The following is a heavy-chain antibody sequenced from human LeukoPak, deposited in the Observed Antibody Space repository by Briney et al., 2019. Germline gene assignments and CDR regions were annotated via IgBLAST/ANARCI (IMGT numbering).Heavy chain of an antibody. J-gene: IGHJ4*02. V-gene: IGHV4-30-4*01. CDR2: IHYSGST. Sequence: PSQTLSLTCTVSGGSISSGDYYWSWIRQPPGKGLEWIGYIHYSGSTYYNPSLKSRVTISVDTSKNQFSLKLSSVTAADTAVYYCARAPRGYSYGLYFDYWGQGTLVTVSS. CDR1: GGSISSGDYY. CDR3: ARAPRGYSYGLYFDY. D-gene: IGHD5-18*01.